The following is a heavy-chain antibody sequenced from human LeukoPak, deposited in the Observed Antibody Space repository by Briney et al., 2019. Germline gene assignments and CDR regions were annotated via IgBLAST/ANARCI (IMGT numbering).Heavy chain of an antibody. CDR3: ASVAYYDFWSGLKGGSFDI. J-gene: IGHJ3*02. Sequence: GGSLRLSCTASGFTFGDYAMSWFRQAPGKGLEWVANIKQDGSEKYYVDSVKGRFTISRDNAKNSLYLQMNSLRAEDTAVYYCASVAYYDFWSGLKGGSFDIWGQGTMVTVSS. V-gene: IGHV3-7*01. D-gene: IGHD3-3*01. CDR2: IKQDGSEK. CDR1: GFTFGDYA.